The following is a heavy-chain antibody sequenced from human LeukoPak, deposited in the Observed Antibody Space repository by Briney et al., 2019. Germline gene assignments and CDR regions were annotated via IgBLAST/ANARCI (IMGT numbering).Heavy chain of an antibody. CDR2: IYHSGST. J-gene: IGHJ3*02. CDR3: ARGKGYCSSTSCYNDAFDI. V-gene: IGHV4-30-2*01. D-gene: IGHD2-2*01. CDR1: GGFISSGGYS. Sequence: PPETLSLTCAVSGGFISSGGYSWSWIRQPPGKGLEWIGYIYHSGSTYYNPSLKSRVTISVDRSKNQFSLKLSSVTAADTAVYYCARGKGYCSSTSCYNDAFDIWGQGTMVTVSS.